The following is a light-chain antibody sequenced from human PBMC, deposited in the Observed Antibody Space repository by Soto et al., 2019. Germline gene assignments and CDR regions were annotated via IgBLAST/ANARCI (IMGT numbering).Light chain of an antibody. V-gene: IGKV3-11*01. Sequence: EIVLTQPPATLSLSPGERATLSCRASQSVSSYLAWYQQKPGQAPRLLIYDASNRATGIPARFSGSGSGTDFTLTISSLEPEDFAVYYCQHRSNWPTFGQGTKVDIK. CDR3: QHRSNWPT. CDR2: DAS. CDR1: QSVSSY. J-gene: IGKJ1*01.